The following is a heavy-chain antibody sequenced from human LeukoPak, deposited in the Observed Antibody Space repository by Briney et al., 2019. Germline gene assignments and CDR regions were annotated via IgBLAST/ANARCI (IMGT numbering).Heavy chain of an antibody. CDR2: IYDGGTT. CDR1: GFTVNSHY. CDR3: ATVAGGTYHFDL. V-gene: IGHV3-53*01. D-gene: IGHD1-26*01. Sequence: GGSLRLSCAASGFTVNSHYMSWVRHTPGKGLEWVSIIYDGGTTSYEDSVKGRCTISRDNSNNILYLQMSSLRAEDTAVYYCATVAGGTYHFDLWGQGALVTVSS. J-gene: IGHJ4*02.